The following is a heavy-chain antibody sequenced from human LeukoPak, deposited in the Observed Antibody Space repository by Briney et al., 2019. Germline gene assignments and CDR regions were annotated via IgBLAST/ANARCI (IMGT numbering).Heavy chain of an antibody. J-gene: IGHJ4*02. Sequence: GGSLRLSCAVSGFTFNSYAMSWVRQAPGKGLEWVSTISGSGGSTFYADSMKGRFTISRDNSKNTLYLQMNSLRAGDTAVYYCAKYQGFCNSTICYAENFDYWGQGTLVTVSS. CDR3: AKYQGFCNSTICYAENFDY. CDR1: GFTFNSYA. CDR2: ISGSGGST. V-gene: IGHV3-23*01. D-gene: IGHD2-2*01.